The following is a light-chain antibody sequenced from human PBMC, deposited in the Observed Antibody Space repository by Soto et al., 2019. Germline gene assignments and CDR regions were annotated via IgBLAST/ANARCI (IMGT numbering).Light chain of an antibody. Sequence: EIVMTQSPATLSVSPGGRATLSCRASQSISGTLAWYQQKPGQAPRLLIHSASIRATDIPDRFSGGGSGTDFSLTISRLQREDFAVYYCQQCGSPPFTFGPGTKVDIK. CDR3: QQCGSPPFT. CDR1: QSISGT. V-gene: IGKV3D-15*01. CDR2: SAS. J-gene: IGKJ3*01.